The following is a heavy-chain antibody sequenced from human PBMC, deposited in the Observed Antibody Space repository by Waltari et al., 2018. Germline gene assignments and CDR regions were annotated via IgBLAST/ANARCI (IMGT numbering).Heavy chain of an antibody. J-gene: IGHJ4*02. V-gene: IGHV3-53*01. Sequence: EVQLVESGGGLIQPGGSLRLSCAASGFTVSSNYMSWVRQVPGKGLEWVSVIYSGGSTYYADSVKGRFTISRDNSKNTLYLQMNSLRAEDTAVYYCATHSPTITIFGAVPPDYWGQGTLVTVSS. D-gene: IGHD3-3*01. CDR1: GFTVSSNY. CDR3: ATHSPTITIFGAVPPDY. CDR2: IYSGGST.